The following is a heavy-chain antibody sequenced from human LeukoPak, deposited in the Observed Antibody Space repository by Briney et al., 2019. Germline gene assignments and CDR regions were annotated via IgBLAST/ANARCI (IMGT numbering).Heavy chain of an antibody. CDR2: ISAYNGNT. J-gene: IGHJ6*02. CDR3: ARGGILTGYLDYYYYGMDV. CDR1: GYTFTSYG. Sequence: ASVKVSCKASGYTFTSYGISWVRQAHGQGLEWMGWISAYNGNTNYAQKLQGRVTMTTDTSTSTAYMELRSLRSDDTAVYYCARGGILTGYLDYYYYGMDVWGQGTTVTVSS. D-gene: IGHD3-9*01. V-gene: IGHV1-18*01.